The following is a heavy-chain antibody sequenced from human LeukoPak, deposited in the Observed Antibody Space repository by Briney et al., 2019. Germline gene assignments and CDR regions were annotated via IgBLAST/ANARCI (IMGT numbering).Heavy chain of an antibody. CDR2: IKPSGGST. D-gene: IGHD1-26*01. Sequence: ASVKVSCKASGYTFTDNYLHWVRQAPGQGLEWMGIIKPSGGSTVYAQQFQGRVTMTRDTSTSTVYMELSSLTFVDTAVYYCARDAGTYSVDYWGQGTLVTVSS. V-gene: IGHV1-46*01. CDR3: ARDAGTYSVDY. CDR1: GYTFTDNY. J-gene: IGHJ4*02.